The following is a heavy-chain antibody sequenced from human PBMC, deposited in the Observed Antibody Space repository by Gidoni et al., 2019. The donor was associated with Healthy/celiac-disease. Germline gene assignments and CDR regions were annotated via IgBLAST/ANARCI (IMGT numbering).Heavy chain of an antibody. CDR2: IFSNDEK. J-gene: IGHJ4*02. D-gene: IGHD3-3*01. Sequence: QVTLKESGPVLVKPTETLTLTCTGAGFSLSNARMGVSWIRQPPGKALEWLAHIFSNDEKSYSSSLKSRLTISTDTSKSQVVLTMTHMDPVDTATYYCARAIFGGKADYWGQGPLVTVSS. CDR3: ARAIFGGKADY. V-gene: IGHV2-26*01. CDR1: GFSLSNARMG.